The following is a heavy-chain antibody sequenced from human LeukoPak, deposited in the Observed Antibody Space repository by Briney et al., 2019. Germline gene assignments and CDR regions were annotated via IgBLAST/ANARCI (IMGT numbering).Heavy chain of an antibody. D-gene: IGHD6-13*01. J-gene: IGHJ5*02. V-gene: IGHV4-39*07. CDR3: ARVIAAATNWFDP. CDR2: IYYSGST. Sequence: PSETLSLTCTVSGGSISSSSYYWGWLRQPPGKGLEWIGSIYYSGSTYYNPSLKSRVTISVDTSKNQFSLKLSSVTAADTAVYYCARVIAAATNWFDPWGQGTLVTVSS. CDR1: GGSISSSSYY.